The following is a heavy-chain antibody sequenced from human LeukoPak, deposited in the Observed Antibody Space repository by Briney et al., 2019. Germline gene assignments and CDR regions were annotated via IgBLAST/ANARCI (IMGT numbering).Heavy chain of an antibody. D-gene: IGHD3-10*02. CDR1: GFTFSAYA. Sequence: GGSLRLSCEASGFTFSAYAMTWVRQAPGKGLEWVSSIGSDNKPHYSESVKGRFAISRDNSKSMLFLQLNRLRADDTALYSCARDLHYYVAMDVSGQGTTATVSS. J-gene: IGHJ6*02. CDR3: ARDLHYYVAMDV. V-gene: IGHV3-23*01. CDR2: IGSDNKP.